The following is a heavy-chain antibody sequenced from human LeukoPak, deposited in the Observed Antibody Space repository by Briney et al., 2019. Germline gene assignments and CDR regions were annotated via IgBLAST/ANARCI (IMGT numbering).Heavy chain of an antibody. J-gene: IGHJ5*02. Sequence: ASVKVSCKASGYTFTSYGISWVRQAPGQGLEWMGWISAYNGNTNYAQKLQGRVTMITDTSTSTAYMELRSLRSDDTAVYYCARDGYYDFWSGANWFDPWGQGTLVTVSS. CDR3: ARDGYYDFWSGANWFDP. CDR2: ISAYNGNT. CDR1: GYTFTSYG. D-gene: IGHD3-3*01. V-gene: IGHV1-18*01.